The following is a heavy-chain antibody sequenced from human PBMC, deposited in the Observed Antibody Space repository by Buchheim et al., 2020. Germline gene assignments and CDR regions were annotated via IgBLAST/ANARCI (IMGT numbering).Heavy chain of an antibody. D-gene: IGHD4-17*01. J-gene: IGHJ4*02. CDR1: GGSIISYY. V-gene: IGHV4-59*08. CDR2: IYYSGST. Sequence: QVQLQESGPGLVKPSETLSLTCTVSGGSIISYYWSWIRQPPGRGLEWIGYIYYSGSTNYNPPLKSRVTISVDTSKTQFFLKLSSVTATDTAVYYCARQMAYGDFQRDRGDFDYWGQGTL. CDR3: ARQMAYGDFQRDRGDFDY.